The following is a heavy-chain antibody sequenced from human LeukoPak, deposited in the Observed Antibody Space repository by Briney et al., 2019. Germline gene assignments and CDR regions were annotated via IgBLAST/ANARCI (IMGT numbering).Heavy chain of an antibody. J-gene: IGHJ4*02. D-gene: IGHD3-22*01. V-gene: IGHV1-46*01. CDR3: ARIYDNSGYYDY. CDR1: GGTFSSYA. CDR2: INPSGGST. Sequence: ASVKVSCKASGGTFSSYAINWVRQAPGQGLEWMGIINPSGGSTSYAQKFQGRVTMTRDTSTSTVYMELNSLRSEDTAVYYCARIYDNSGYYDYWGQGTLVTVSS.